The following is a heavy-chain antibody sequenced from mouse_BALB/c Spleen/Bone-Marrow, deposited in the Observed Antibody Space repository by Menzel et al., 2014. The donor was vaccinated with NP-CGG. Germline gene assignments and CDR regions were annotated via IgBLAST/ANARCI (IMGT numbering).Heavy chain of an antibody. J-gene: IGHJ3*01. CDR2: IHPNSGNT. CDR1: GYTFTSSW. D-gene: IGHD2-1*01. V-gene: IGHV1S130*01. Sequence: VQLQESGSVLVRPGASVKLSCKASGYTFTSSWMHWAKQRPGQGLEWIGEIHPNSGNTNYNEKFKGKATLTVDTSSSTAYVDLSSLTSEDSAVYYCARYGSFAYWGQGTLVTVS. CDR3: ARYGSFAY.